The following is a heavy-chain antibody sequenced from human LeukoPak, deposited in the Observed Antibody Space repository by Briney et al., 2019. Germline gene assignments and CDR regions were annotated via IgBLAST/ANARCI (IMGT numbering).Heavy chain of an antibody. CDR2: IYSSGRT. V-gene: IGHV4-4*09. CDR1: GGSISGYY. D-gene: IGHD3-16*01. CDR3: ARFTYTTRPSDV. Sequence: SETLSLTCSVSGGSISGYYWSWIRQPPGQTLEWIGYIYSSGRTNYNPSLQSRVTMSVDTSMNHFSLRLSSVPAADTAVYYCARFTYTTRPSDVWGKGTTVTVSS. J-gene: IGHJ6*04.